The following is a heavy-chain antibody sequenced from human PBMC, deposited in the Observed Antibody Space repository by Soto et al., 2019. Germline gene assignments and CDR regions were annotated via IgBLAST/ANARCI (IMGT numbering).Heavy chain of an antibody. J-gene: IGHJ6*02. CDR1: GGTFSSYA. V-gene: IGHV1-69*12. Sequence: QVQLVQSGAEVKKPGSSVKVSCKASGGTFSSYAISWVRQAPGQGLEWMGGIIPIFGTANYAQKFQGRVTITAAESTSTAYMELSSLRSEDTAVYYCARSEYSYCSRGIDYYYGMDVWGQGTTVTVSS. D-gene: IGHD5-18*01. CDR3: ARSEYSYCSRGIDYYYGMDV. CDR2: IIPIFGTA.